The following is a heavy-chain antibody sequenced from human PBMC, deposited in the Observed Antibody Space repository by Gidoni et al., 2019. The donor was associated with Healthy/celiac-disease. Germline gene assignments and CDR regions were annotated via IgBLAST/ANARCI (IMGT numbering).Heavy chain of an antibody. J-gene: IGHJ6*02. CDR2: ISYDGSNK. CDR1: GFTFSSYG. V-gene: IGHV3-30*18. CDR3: AKGGLQSIVVVVAATLPYYGMDV. Sequence: QVQLVESGGGVVQPGRSLRLSCAAPGFTFSSYGMHWVRQAPGKGLEWVAVISYDGSNKYYADSVKGRFTISRDNSKNTLYLQMNSLRAEDTAVYYCAKGGLQSIVVVVAATLPYYGMDVWGQGTTVTVSS. D-gene: IGHD2-15*01.